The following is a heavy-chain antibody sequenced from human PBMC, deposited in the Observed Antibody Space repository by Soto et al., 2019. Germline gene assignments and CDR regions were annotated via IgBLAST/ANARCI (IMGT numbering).Heavy chain of an antibody. V-gene: IGHV3-15*07. Sequence: PGGSLSLSCAASGFTFSNAWMNWVRQAPGKGLEWVGRIKSKTDGGTTDYAAPVKGRFTISRDDSKNTLYLQMNSLKTEDTAVYYCTTAPIITMIVVDYWYFDLWGRGTLVTVSS. J-gene: IGHJ2*01. CDR1: GFTFSNAW. CDR3: TTAPIITMIVVDYWYFDL. CDR2: IKSKTDGGTT. D-gene: IGHD3-22*01.